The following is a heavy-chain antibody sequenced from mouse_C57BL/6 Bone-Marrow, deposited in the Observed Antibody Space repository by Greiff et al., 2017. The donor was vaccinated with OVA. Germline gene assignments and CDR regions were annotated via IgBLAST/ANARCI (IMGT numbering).Heavy chain of an antibody. V-gene: IGHV5-4*01. CDR3: ARFSCCYYFDY. J-gene: IGHJ2*01. Sequence: EVQVVESGGGLVKPGGSLKLSCAASGFTFSSYAMSWVRQTPEKRLEWVATISDGGSYTYYPDNVKGRFTISRDNAKNNLYLQMSHLKSEDTAMYYCARFSCCYYFDYWGQGTTLTVSS. CDR2: ISDGGSYT. CDR1: GFTFSSYA.